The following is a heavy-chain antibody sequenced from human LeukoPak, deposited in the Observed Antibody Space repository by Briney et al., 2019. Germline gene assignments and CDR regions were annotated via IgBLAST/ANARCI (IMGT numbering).Heavy chain of an antibody. CDR1: GYTFSSYG. Sequence: SCKASGYTFSSYGMHWVRQAPGKGLEWVAVISYDGSNKYYADSVKGRFTISRDNSKNTLYLQMNSLRAEDTAVYYCAKEKQGGDYFDYWGQGTLVTVSS. D-gene: IGHD1-26*01. V-gene: IGHV3-30*18. CDR2: ISYDGSNK. J-gene: IGHJ4*02. CDR3: AKEKQGGDYFDY.